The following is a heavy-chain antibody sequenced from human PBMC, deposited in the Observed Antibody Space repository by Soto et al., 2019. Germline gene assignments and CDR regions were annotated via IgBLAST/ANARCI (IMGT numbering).Heavy chain of an antibody. V-gene: IGHV4-30-4*01. J-gene: IGHJ4*02. CDR1: GGSISSGGYY. CDR3: ARLAGY. CDR2: IYSSGSA. Sequence: SETLSLTCAVSGGSISSGGYYWSWVRQPPGKGLEWIGYIYSSGSAYFHPSLQGRVSISIDTSKNQFFLNMTSVTAADTAVYYCARLAGYWGQGILVTVSS.